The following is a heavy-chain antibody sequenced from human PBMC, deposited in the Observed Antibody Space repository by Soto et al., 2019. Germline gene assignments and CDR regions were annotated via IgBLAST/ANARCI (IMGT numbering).Heavy chain of an antibody. CDR1: GYTFTSYY. CDR2: INPSGGST. CDR3: ARDRGAAARPVWFDP. Sequence: SVKVSCKASGYTFTSYYMHWVRQAPGQGLEWMGIINPSGGSTSYAQKFQGRVTMTRDTSTSTVYMELSSLRSEDTAVYYCARDRGAAARPVWFDPRGQGTLVTV. D-gene: IGHD6-6*01. V-gene: IGHV1-46*01. J-gene: IGHJ5*02.